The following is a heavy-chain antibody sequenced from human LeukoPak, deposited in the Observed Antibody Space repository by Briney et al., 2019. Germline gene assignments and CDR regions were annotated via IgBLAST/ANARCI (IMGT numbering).Heavy chain of an antibody. CDR2: IIPIFGTA. CDR3: ARCQYSSSWSFYYFDY. J-gene: IGHJ4*02. Sequence: SVTVSFKPSGGSFSSYAIAWVRQAPGQGLEWMGRIIPIFGTANYAQKFQGRVTITTDESTSTAYMELSSLRSEDTAVYYCARCQYSSSWSFYYFDYWGQGTLVTVSS. D-gene: IGHD6-13*01. CDR1: GGSFSSYA. V-gene: IGHV1-69*05.